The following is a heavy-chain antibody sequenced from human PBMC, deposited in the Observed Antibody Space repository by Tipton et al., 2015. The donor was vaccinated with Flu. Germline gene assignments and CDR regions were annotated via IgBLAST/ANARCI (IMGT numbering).Heavy chain of an antibody. Sequence: TLSLTCTVSGGSVSSGSYYWSRIRQPPGKGLEWIGYIYYSGSTNYNPSLKSRVTISVDTSKNQFSLKLSSVTAADTAVYYCARAQPIYYMDVWGKGTTVTVSS. CDR3: ARAQPIYYMDV. CDR1: GGSVSSGSYY. CDR2: IYYSGST. V-gene: IGHV4-61*01. D-gene: IGHD1-14*01. J-gene: IGHJ6*03.